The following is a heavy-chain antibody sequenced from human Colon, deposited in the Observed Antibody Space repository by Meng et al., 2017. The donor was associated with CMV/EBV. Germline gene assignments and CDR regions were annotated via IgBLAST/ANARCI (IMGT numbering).Heavy chain of an antibody. D-gene: IGHD3-22*01. CDR2: ISDNGKYI. V-gene: IGHV3-21*01. CDR3: ARERIYYYDSPGYPNY. Sequence: GESLKISCTASGFTFSDYAMNWVRQAPGKGLEWVSSISDNGKYIHYADSVKGRFTISRDSAKNSLYLQMNDLRAEDTAVFYCARERIYYYDSPGYPNYWGQGTLVTVSS. J-gene: IGHJ4*02. CDR1: GFTFSDYA.